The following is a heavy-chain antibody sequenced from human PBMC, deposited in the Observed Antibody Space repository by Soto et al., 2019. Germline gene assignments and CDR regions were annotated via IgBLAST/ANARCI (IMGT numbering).Heavy chain of an antibody. V-gene: IGHV5-51*01. J-gene: IGHJ4*02. Sequence: PGESLKISCKASGYRFTNYWIAWVRQMPGKGLEWMGIIYPGDSDTRYSPSFQGQVTISADRSISTAYLQWSSLQASDTAFYYCARIWERATVAACDYWGQGTLVTVSS. CDR3: ARIWERATVAACDY. CDR1: GYRFTNYW. D-gene: IGHD1-26*01. CDR2: IYPGDSDT.